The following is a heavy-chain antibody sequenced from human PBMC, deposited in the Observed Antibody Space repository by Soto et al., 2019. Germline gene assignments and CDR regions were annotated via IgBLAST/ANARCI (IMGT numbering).Heavy chain of an antibody. J-gene: IGHJ6*02. CDR2: TSAYNGNT. CDR1: GYTFTTYD. Sequence: QVQLVQSGGEVKKTGASVKVSCKASGYTFTTYDLTWVRQAPGQGLEWLGGTSAYNGNTNYAQNLQGRVTMTTDTSTSTAYMELRSLRSDDTAVYYCARVIGYYYHMDVWGQGTTVTVSS. D-gene: IGHD3-22*01. CDR3: ARVIGYYYHMDV. V-gene: IGHV1-18*01.